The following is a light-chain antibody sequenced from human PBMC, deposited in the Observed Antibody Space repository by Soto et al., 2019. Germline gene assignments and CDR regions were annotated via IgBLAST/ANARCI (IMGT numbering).Light chain of an antibody. J-gene: IGKJ5*01. Sequence: EIVLTQSPGTLSLSPGERATLSCRAGRGVGNNYLAWYQQMPGQAPNLLIYAASSRATGIPDRFSGSGSGTDFTLTISSLEPEDFAVYYCQQRYSWITFGQGTRLEI. CDR3: QQRYSWIT. CDR2: AAS. CDR1: RGVGNNY. V-gene: IGKV3D-20*02.